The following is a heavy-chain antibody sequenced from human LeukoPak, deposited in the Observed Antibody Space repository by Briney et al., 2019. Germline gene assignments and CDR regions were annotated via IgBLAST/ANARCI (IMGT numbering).Heavy chain of an antibody. V-gene: IGHV2-5*02. D-gene: IGHD4-17*01. CDR2: IYWDDDK. J-gene: IGHJ4*02. CDR3: AHRREDYGDYRYYFDY. CDR1: GFSLSTSGVG. Sequence: SGPTLVKPTQTLTLTCTFSGFSLSTSGVGVGWIRQPPGKVLEWLALIYWDDDKRYSPSLKSRLTITKDTSKNQVVLTMTNMDPVDTATYYCAHRREDYGDYRYYFDYWGQGTLVTVSS.